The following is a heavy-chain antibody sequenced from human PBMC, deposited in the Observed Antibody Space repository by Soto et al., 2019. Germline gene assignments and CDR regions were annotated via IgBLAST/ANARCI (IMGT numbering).Heavy chain of an antibody. Sequence: SVKVSCKASGGTFSSYAISWVRQAPGQGLEWMGGIIPIFGTANYAQKFQGRVTITADESTSTAYMELSSLRSEDTAVYYCARDQRGDGYNEPYYYYYGMDVWGQGTTVTVSS. CDR3: ARDQRGDGYNEPYYYYYGMDV. J-gene: IGHJ6*02. V-gene: IGHV1-69*13. D-gene: IGHD3-10*01. CDR2: IIPIFGTA. CDR1: GGTFSSYA.